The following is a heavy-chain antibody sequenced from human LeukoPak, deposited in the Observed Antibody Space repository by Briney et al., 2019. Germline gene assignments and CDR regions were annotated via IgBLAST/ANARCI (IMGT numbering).Heavy chain of an antibody. CDR1: GSTFTGYY. J-gene: IGHJ6*03. D-gene: IGHD4-17*01. CDR2: INHNSGGT. Sequence: ASVKVSCKASGSTFTGYYMHWVRQAPGQGLEWMGWINHNSGGTNYAQKFQGRVTMTRDTSISTAYMELSRLRSDDTAVYYCAGGSLVTTKYYYYYMDVWGKGTTVTVSS. CDR3: AGGSLVTTKYYYYYMDV. V-gene: IGHV1-2*02.